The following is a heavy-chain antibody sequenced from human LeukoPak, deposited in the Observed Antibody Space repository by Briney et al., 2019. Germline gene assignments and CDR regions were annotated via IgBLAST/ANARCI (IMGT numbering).Heavy chain of an antibody. V-gene: IGHV3-9*01. J-gene: IGHJ4*02. CDR2: IGWNSGGI. Sequence: PGRSLRLSCAASGFTFDDYAMHWVRQAPGKGLEWVSGIGWNSGGIVYADSVKGRFTISRDTAKNSLYLHMNGLRTDDTALYYCVRESSRRQLPFDYWGQGTLVTVSS. CDR3: VRESSRRQLPFDY. D-gene: IGHD2-2*01. CDR1: GFTFDDYA.